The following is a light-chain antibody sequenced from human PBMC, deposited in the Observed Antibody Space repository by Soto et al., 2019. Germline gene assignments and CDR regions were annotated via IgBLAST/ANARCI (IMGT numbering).Light chain of an antibody. J-gene: IGKJ2*01. CDR2: GAS. CDR1: ESVGSN. V-gene: IGKV3-15*01. Sequence: EIVMTQSPATLSVSPGERATPSCRASESVGSNLAWYQQKPGQAPRLLIHGASKRATGIPARFSGSGSGTGFTLTISSLQSEDFAVYYCQQYYKWPPETFGQGTKVEIK. CDR3: QQYYKWPPET.